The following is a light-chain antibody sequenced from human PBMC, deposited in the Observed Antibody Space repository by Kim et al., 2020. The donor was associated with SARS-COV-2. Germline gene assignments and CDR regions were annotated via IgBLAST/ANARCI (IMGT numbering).Light chain of an antibody. CDR2: AAS. CDR1: LSVSTY. CDR3: QQSYSSPPT. V-gene: IGKV1-39*01. J-gene: IGKJ2*01. Sequence: YSSVGDKVTIGCRASLSVSTYLNWYQQKPGRAPKLLVYAASTLQSGVPSRFSGSGSGTDFTLTISSLQPEDFATYYCQQSYSSPPTFGQGTKLEIK.